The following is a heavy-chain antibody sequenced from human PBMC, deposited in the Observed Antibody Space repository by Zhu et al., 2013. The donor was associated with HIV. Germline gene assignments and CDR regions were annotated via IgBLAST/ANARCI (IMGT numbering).Heavy chain of an antibody. Sequence: QVQLVQSGAEVKKPGASVKVSCKASGFIFTDYYMHWVRQAPGQGLEWMGWVSGYTGFTNIAQKFQGRVTMTTDSSTNTAYLEVRSLRYDDTAVYYCARGRTIFGVVILDFDYWGQGTLVTVSX. D-gene: IGHD3-3*01. J-gene: IGHJ4*02. CDR2: VSGYTGFT. CDR1: GFIFTDYY. V-gene: IGHV1-2*02. CDR3: ARGRTIFGVVILDFDY.